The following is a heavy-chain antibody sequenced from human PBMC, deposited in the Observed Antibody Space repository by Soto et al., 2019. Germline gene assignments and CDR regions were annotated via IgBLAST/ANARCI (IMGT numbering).Heavy chain of an antibody. CDR1: GGTFSSYA. CDR3: ARGAGHWLGVDY. Sequence: QVQLVQSGAEVKKPGSSVKVSCKASGGTFSSYAISWVRQAPGQGLEWMGGIIPIFGTANYAQKFQGRVTSAADESTSTAYRELSSLRSEDTAVDYCARGAGHWLGVDYWGQGTLVTVSS. V-gene: IGHV1-69*12. CDR2: IIPIFGTA. D-gene: IGHD6-19*01. J-gene: IGHJ4*02.